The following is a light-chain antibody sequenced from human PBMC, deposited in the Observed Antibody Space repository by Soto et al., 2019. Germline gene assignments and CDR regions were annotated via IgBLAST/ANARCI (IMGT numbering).Light chain of an antibody. CDR3: QQYGSSPPWT. CDR1: QSVTSTY. Sequence: EIVLTQSPGTLSLSPGERATLSCRASQSVTSTYLAWYQQKPGQAPRLLIYGAYSRATGIPDRFSGSGSGTDFTLTITRLEPEDFAVSSCQQYGSSPPWTFGQGTKVEIK. CDR2: GAY. J-gene: IGKJ1*01. V-gene: IGKV3-20*01.